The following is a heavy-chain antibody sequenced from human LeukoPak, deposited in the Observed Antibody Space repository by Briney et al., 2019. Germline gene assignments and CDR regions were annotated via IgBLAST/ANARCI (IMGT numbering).Heavy chain of an antibody. V-gene: IGHV4-39*01. CDR3: ARHTSGWHDAFDI. J-gene: IGHJ3*02. CDR1: GGSISSSSYY. CDR2: IYYSGST. D-gene: IGHD6-19*01. Sequence: SETLSLTCTVSGGSISSSSYYWGWIRQPPGQGLVWIGSIYYSGSTYYNPSLKSRVTISVDTSNSQFSLRLSSVTAADTALYYRARHTSGWHDAFDIWGQGTMVSVSS.